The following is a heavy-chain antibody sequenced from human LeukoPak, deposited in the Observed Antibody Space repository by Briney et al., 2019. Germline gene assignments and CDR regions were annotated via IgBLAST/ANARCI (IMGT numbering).Heavy chain of an antibody. CDR1: GFIFSNYA. Sequence: GGSLRLSCAASGFIFSNYAMTWVRQAPGKGLEWVSSSGSTTDYSDSVKGRFTISRDNSKNKLYLKMNSLRADDTAVYYCTRDSSYGDYSTAFDYWGQGALVTVSS. CDR3: TRDSSYGDYSTAFDY. D-gene: IGHD4-17*01. J-gene: IGHJ4*02. V-gene: IGHV3-23*01. CDR2: SGSTT.